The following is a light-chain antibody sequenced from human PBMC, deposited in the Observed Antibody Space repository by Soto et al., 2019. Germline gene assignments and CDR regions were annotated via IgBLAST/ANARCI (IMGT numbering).Light chain of an antibody. CDR1: QSISSY. V-gene: IGKV1-39*01. Sequence: DIQMTQSPSSLSASVGDRVTITCRASQSISSYLNWYQQKPGEAPKLLIYATSNLESGVPSRFSGSGSGTDFTLTISSLQPEDFATYYCQQSYSTLTFGPGTKVDIK. J-gene: IGKJ3*01. CDR2: ATS. CDR3: QQSYSTLT.